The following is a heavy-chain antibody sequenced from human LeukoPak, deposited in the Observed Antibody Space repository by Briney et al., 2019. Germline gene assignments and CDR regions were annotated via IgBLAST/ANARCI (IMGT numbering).Heavy chain of an antibody. D-gene: IGHD2-8*01. CDR3: ARGPRGSLIVLMVYAIRGGNAFDI. V-gene: IGHV1-18*01. Sequence: GASVKVSCKASGYTFTSYGISWVRQAPGQGLEWMGWISAYNGNTNYAQKLQGRVTMTTDTSTSTAYMELRSLRSDDTAVYYCARGPRGSLIVLMVYAIRGGNAFDIWGQGTMVTVSS. J-gene: IGHJ3*02. CDR1: GYTFTSYG. CDR2: ISAYNGNT.